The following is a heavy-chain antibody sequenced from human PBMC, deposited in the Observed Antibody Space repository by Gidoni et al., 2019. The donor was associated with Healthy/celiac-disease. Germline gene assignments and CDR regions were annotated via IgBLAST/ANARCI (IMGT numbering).Heavy chain of an antibody. CDR1: DSSISRGGYF. CDR3: ARCPDFCSSTSCYEDAFDI. CDR2: IYYSGSP. D-gene: IGHD2-2*01. J-gene: IGHJ3*02. V-gene: IGHV4-31*03. Sequence: QVQLQESGPGLVKPSQTLSLTCTVADSSISRGGYFWRWIRQHPGKGLEWIGYIYYSGSPYYNPSLKSRVTISVDTSKNQFSLNLSSVTAADTAWYYCARCPDFCSSTSCYEDAFDIWGQGTMVTVSS.